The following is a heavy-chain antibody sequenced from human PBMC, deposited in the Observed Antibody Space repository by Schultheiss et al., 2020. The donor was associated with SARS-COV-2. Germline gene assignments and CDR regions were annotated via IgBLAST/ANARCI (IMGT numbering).Heavy chain of an antibody. V-gene: IGHV4-34*01. Sequence: SETLSLTCAVYGGSFSGYYWSWIRQPPGKGLEWIGEINHSGSTNYNPSLKSRVTISVDTSKNQFSLKLSSVTAADTAVYYCARGYYYDSSGYQNYYFDYWGQGTLVTVSS. CDR2: INHSGST. D-gene: IGHD3-22*01. J-gene: IGHJ4*02. CDR3: ARGYYYDSSGYQNYYFDY. CDR1: GGSFSGYY.